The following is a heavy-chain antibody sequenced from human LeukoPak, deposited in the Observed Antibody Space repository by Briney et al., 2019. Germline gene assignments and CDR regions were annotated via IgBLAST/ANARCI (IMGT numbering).Heavy chain of an antibody. CDR2: INPNSGGT. D-gene: IGHD2-2*01. Sequence: ASVKVSCKASGYTFTGYYMHWVRQAPGQGLEWMGWINPNSGGTNYAQKFQGRVTMTRDTSISTAYMELSRLRSDDTAVYYCARAIWGTSCYDYWGQGTLVTVSS. CDR3: ARAIWGTSCYDY. V-gene: IGHV1-2*02. J-gene: IGHJ4*02. CDR1: GYTFTGYY.